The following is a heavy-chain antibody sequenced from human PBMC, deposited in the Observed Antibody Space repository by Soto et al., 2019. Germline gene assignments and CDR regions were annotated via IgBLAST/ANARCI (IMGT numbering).Heavy chain of an antibody. CDR1: GGTFSSYA. V-gene: IGHV1-69*13. D-gene: IGHD5-18*01. J-gene: IGHJ4*02. Sequence: PWPSVKVSCKASGGTFSSYAISWVRQAPGQGLEWMGGIIPIFGTANYAQKFQGRVTITADESTSTAYMELSSLRSEDTAVYYCARGRDTAMVTDRPYYFDYWGQGTLVTV. CDR3: ARGRDTAMVTDRPYYFDY. CDR2: IIPIFGTA.